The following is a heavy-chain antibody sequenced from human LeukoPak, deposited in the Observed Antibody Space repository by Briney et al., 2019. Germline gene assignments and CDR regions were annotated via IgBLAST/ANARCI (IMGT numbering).Heavy chain of an antibody. Sequence: ASVNVSCKVSVYTLTELSMHWVRQAPGKGLEGMGGFDPEDSETIYAQKFQGRVTMTEDTSTDTAYMELSSLRSEDTAVYYCATRTEVPATRSYGMDVWGQGTTVTVSS. D-gene: IGHD2-2*01. CDR3: ATRTEVPATRSYGMDV. CDR1: VYTLTELS. J-gene: IGHJ6*02. CDR2: FDPEDSET. V-gene: IGHV1-24*01.